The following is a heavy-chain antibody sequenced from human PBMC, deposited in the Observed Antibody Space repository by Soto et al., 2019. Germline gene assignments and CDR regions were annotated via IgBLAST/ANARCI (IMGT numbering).Heavy chain of an antibody. D-gene: IGHD1-26*01. CDR1: GFTFDDYA. J-gene: IGHJ3*02. CDR3: TKERIAEIWENAFDI. Sequence: EVQLVESGGRLVQPGRSRRISCEASGFTFDDYAMHWVRQAPGKGLEWVSGISWNSGIIGYADSVKGRFTIYRDNAKNSMYLKKNIRRAEDTALYYGTKERIAEIWENAFDIGGHGTIVTVSS. V-gene: IGHV3-9*01. CDR2: ISWNSGII.